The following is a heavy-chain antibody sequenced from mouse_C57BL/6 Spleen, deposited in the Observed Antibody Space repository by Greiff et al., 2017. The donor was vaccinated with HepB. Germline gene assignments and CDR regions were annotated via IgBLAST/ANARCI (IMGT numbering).Heavy chain of an antibody. J-gene: IGHJ3*01. Sequence: QVQLQQSGAELVKPGASVKLSCKASGYTFTSYWMQWVKQRPGQGLEWIGEIDPSDSYTNYNQKFKGKATLTVDTSSSTAYMQLSSLTSEDSAVYYCARRYGSSLAWFAYWGQGTLVTVSA. CDR2: IDPSDSYT. D-gene: IGHD1-1*01. CDR1: GYTFTSYW. CDR3: ARRYGSSLAWFAY. V-gene: IGHV1-50*01.